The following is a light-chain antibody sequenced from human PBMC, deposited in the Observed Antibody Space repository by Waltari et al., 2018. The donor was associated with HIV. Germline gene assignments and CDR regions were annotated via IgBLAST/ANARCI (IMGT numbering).Light chain of an antibody. CDR2: DVS. Sequence: QSALTQPRSVSGSPGQSVTISCTGTSSYGGGYNYVPWYQQHPGKAPKLMIYDVSKRPSGVPDRFSGSKSGNTASLTISGLQAEDEADYYCCSYAGSYTHVVFGGGTKLTVL. V-gene: IGLV2-11*01. CDR3: CSYAGSYTHVV. CDR1: SSYGGGYNY. J-gene: IGLJ2*01.